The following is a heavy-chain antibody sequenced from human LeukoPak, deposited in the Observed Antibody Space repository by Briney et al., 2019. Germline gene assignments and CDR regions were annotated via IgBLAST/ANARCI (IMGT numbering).Heavy chain of an antibody. Sequence: PGGSLRLSCAASGFTFSSYSMNWVRQAPGKGLEWVSSISSSSSYIYYADSVKGRFTISRDNAKNSLYLRMNSLRAEDTAVYYCARVLGGIAVDYGMDVWGQGTTVTVSS. CDR3: ARVLGGIAVDYGMDV. V-gene: IGHV3-21*01. J-gene: IGHJ6*02. D-gene: IGHD6-19*01. CDR1: GFTFSSYS. CDR2: ISSSSSYI.